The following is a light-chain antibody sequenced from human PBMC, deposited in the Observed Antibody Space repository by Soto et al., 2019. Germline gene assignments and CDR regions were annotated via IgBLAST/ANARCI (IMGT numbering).Light chain of an antibody. CDR3: CSYAGSSTYV. J-gene: IGLJ1*01. V-gene: IGLV2-23*01. CDR2: EGS. Sequence: QSVLTQPASVSGSPGQSITISCTGNSSEVGSYNLVSWYQQHPGKAPKLMIHEGSKRPSGVSNRFSGSKSGNTASLTISGLQAEDEADYYCCSYAGSSTYVFGTGTKVTVL. CDR1: SSEVGSYNL.